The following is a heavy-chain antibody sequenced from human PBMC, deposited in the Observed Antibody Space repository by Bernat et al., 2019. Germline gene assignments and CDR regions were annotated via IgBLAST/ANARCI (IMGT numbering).Heavy chain of an antibody. Sequence: EVQLVESGGGLVQPGGSLRLSCAASGFTFSTYAMYWVRQAPGKGLEYVSVISSSGGSTYYGNSVKGRFTISRDNSKNTRYLQMGSLRAEDMAVYYCARVASYCSSTSCYLDYWGQGTLVTVSS. CDR2: ISSSGGST. V-gene: IGHV3-64*01. CDR3: ARVASYCSSTSCYLDY. D-gene: IGHD2-2*01. J-gene: IGHJ4*02. CDR1: GFTFSTYA.